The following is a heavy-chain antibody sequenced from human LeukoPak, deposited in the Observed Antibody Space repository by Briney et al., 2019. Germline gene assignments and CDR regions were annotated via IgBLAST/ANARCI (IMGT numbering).Heavy chain of an antibody. D-gene: IGHD2-2*02. V-gene: IGHV3-21*04. CDR1: GFTFSSYT. CDR2: ISSSSSKI. J-gene: IGHJ5*02. Sequence: GGSLRLSCAASGFTFSSYTMNWVRQAPGKGLEWVSSISSSSSKIYYADSVKGRFTISRDNAKNSLYLQMNSLRADDTAVYHCATGVCSTTSCYTKLHYFDPWGQGTLVTVSS. CDR3: ATGVCSTTSCYTKLHYFDP.